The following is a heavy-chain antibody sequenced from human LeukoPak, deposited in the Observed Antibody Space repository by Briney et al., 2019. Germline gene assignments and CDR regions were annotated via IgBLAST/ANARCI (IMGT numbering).Heavy chain of an antibody. CDR3: GKDRTCGLDY. CDR1: GFAFNTYG. V-gene: IGHV3-23*01. J-gene: IGHJ4*02. CDR2: VSGSGTTT. Sequence: GSLRLSCAASGFAFNTYGMIWVRQAPGKGLGWVSAVSGSGTTTYYADSFKGRFTISRDNSKNTLYLQMNSLRAEDTALYYCGKDRTCGLDYWGQGSLVTVSS.